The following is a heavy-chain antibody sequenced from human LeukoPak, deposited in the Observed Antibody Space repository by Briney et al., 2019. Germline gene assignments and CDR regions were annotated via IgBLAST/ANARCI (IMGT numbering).Heavy chain of an antibody. CDR1: GGSISSSDYY. Sequence: SETLSLTCTVSGGSISSSDYYWSWIRQHPGKGLEWIGYIHYSGSTYYNPSLKSRVTISVDTSKKQFSLNLSSVTAADTAVYYCARVGVAAKSSRYFDYWGQGTLVTASS. CDR2: IHYSGST. D-gene: IGHD2-15*01. V-gene: IGHV4-31*03. J-gene: IGHJ4*02. CDR3: ARVGVAAKSSRYFDY.